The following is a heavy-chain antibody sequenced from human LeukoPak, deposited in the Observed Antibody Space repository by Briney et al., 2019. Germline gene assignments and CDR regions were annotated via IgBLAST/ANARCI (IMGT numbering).Heavy chain of an antibody. Sequence: SGGSLRLSCAASGFTFSSYSMNWVRQAPGKGLEWVSYISSSSSTIYYADSVKGRFTISRDNAKNSLYLQMNSLRAEDTAVYYCARGLTAIAAAAQYFQHWGQGTLVTVSS. V-gene: IGHV3-48*01. CDR3: ARGLTAIAAAAQYFQH. J-gene: IGHJ1*01. CDR2: ISSSSSTI. CDR1: GFTFSSYS. D-gene: IGHD6-13*01.